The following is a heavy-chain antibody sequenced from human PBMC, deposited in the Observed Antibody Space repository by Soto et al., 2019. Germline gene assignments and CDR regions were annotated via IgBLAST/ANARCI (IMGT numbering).Heavy chain of an antibody. D-gene: IGHD2-2*01. CDR3: ARFDRPAAEYYYHYGMDV. J-gene: IGHJ6*02. CDR1: GGTFSSYA. CDR2: IIPIFGTA. Sequence: ASVKVSCKASGGTFSSYAISWVRQAPGQGLEWMGGIIPIFGTANYAQKFQGRVTITADKSTSTAYMELSSLRSEDTAVYYCARFDRPAAEYYYHYGMDVWGQGTTVTVSS. V-gene: IGHV1-69*06.